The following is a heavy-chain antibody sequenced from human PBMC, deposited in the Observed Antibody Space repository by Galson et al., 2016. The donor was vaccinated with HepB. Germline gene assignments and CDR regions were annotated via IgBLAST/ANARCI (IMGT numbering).Heavy chain of an antibody. J-gene: IGHJ6*02. CDR1: GYNFILFG. V-gene: IGHV1-18*01. D-gene: IGHD6-6*01. Sequence: SVKVSCKASGYNFILFGFSWIRHSPGQGLEWLGWISPYNGDTNYAPKFRGRITLSADRSTSTAFLELRSLTPNDTAMYYCARDHTASSLDVWGQGTPIAVSS. CDR3: ARDHTASSLDV. CDR2: ISPYNGDT.